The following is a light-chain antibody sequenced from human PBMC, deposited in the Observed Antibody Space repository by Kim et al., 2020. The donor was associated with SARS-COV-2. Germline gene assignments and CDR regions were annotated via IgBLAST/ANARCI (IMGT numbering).Light chain of an antibody. J-gene: IGKJ1*01. Sequence: WSPGERATLYFRASQSVNSNFLAGYQQKPGQAPRLFIYGASTRATGIPDMFSGSGSGTDFTLTISRLEHEDFAVYFCQQYGTSRTFGQGTKVDIK. CDR1: QSVNSNF. CDR3: QQYGTSRT. V-gene: IGKV3-20*01. CDR2: GAS.